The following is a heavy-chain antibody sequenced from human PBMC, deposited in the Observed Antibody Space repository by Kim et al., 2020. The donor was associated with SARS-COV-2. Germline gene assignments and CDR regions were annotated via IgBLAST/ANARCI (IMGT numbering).Heavy chain of an antibody. Sequence: SETLSLTCAVYGGSFSGYYWSWIRQPPGKGLEWIGEINHSGSTNYNPSLKSRVTISVDTSENQFSLKLSSVTAADTAVYYCARRAIAAGLDYWGQGTLVTVSS. J-gene: IGHJ4*02. V-gene: IGHV4-34*01. CDR1: GGSFSGYY. CDR2: INHSGST. CDR3: ARRAIAAGLDY. D-gene: IGHD6-6*01.